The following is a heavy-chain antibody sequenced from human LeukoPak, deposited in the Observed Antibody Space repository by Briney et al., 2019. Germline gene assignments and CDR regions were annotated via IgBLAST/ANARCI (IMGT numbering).Heavy chain of an antibody. J-gene: IGHJ3*02. CDR3: VRDHHRRLYDSQARDTFDI. D-gene: IGHD5/OR15-5a*01. V-gene: IGHV3-48*03. CDR1: GFTFSSYE. CDR2: ISSSSSTI. Sequence: GGSLRLSCAASGFTFSSYEMDWVRQAPGKGLEWVSYISSSSSTIYYADSVKGRFTISRDNAKNSLYLQMNSLRAEDTAVYYCVRDHHRRLYDSQARDTFDIWGRGTMVTVSS.